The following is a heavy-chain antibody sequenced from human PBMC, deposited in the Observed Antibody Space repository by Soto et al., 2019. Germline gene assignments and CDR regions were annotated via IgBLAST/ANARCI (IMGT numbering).Heavy chain of an antibody. V-gene: IGHV3-30-3*01. Sequence: HPGGSLRLSCAASGFTFSSYAMHWVRQAPGKGLEWVAVISYDGSNKYYADSVKGRFTISRDNSKNTLYLQMNSLRAEDTAVYYCARVLIKWELHHLFDYWGQGTLVTVSS. CDR1: GFTFSSYA. CDR3: ARVLIKWELHHLFDY. CDR2: ISYDGSNK. J-gene: IGHJ4*02. D-gene: IGHD1-26*01.